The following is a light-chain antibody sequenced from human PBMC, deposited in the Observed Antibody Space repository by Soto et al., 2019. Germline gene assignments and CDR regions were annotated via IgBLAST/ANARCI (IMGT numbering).Light chain of an antibody. V-gene: IGKV1-39*01. CDR1: QSISSY. J-gene: IGKJ3*01. CDR3: QQSYSTPQFT. Sequence: DIQMTQSPSSLSASVGDRVTITCRASQSISSYLNWYQHKPGKAPKLLIYAASSLQSGVPSRFSGSGSGTDFTLTISSLQPDDFATYYCQQSYSTPQFTFGPGTKVDIK. CDR2: AAS.